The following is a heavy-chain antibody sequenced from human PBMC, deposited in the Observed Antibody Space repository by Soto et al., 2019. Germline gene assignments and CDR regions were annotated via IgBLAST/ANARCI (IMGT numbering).Heavy chain of an antibody. CDR3: ARGNPTYGLYDYVWGSYRPYYYGMDV. CDR1: GGSFSGYY. CDR2: INHSGST. V-gene: IGHV4-34*01. D-gene: IGHD3-16*02. J-gene: IGHJ6*02. Sequence: QVQLQQWGAGLLKPSETLSLTCAVYGGSFSGYYWSWIRQPPGKGLEWIGEINHSGSTNYNPSLTSRVTISVDTSKNQFSLKLSSVTDADTAVYYCARGNPTYGLYDYVWGSYRPYYYGMDVWGQGTTVTVSS.